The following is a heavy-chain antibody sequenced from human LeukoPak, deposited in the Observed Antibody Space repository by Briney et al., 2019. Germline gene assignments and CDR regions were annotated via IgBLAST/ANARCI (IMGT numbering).Heavy chain of an antibody. D-gene: IGHD6-19*01. Sequence: GGSLRLSCAASGFTFSSYAMSWVRQAPGKGLEWVAVMSYDGSNDYYADSVMGRLTISRDNSNNTLNLQMNSLRAEDTAVYYCARAALSSGWKAGINYWGQGTLVTVSS. J-gene: IGHJ4*02. CDR2: MSYDGSND. V-gene: IGHV3-30*04. CDR3: ARAALSSGWKAGINY. CDR1: GFTFSSYA.